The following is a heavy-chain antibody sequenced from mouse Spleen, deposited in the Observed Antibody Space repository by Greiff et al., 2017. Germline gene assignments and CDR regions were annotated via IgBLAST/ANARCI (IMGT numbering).Heavy chain of an antibody. V-gene: IGHV5-17*02. J-gene: IGHJ2*01. CDR1: GFTLSSFG. Sequence: EVKLEESGGGLVQPGGTRKLTCAASGFTLSSFGMHWVRQAPAKGLEWVAYISSGSNTVYYADTVKGRCTISRDNPKNTLVLQMTSLSAEGTAMYYCAREGYGKDYFDHWGQGTTLTVSS. CDR2: ISSGSNTV. D-gene: IGHD1-1*02. CDR3: AREGYGKDYFDH.